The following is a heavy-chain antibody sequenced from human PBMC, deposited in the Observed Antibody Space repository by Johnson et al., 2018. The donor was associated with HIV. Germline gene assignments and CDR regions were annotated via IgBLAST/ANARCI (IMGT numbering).Heavy chain of an antibody. V-gene: IGHV3-33*08. D-gene: IGHD3-16*01. CDR2: VLYDGSDK. CDR3: ARAKDYVWRAFDI. CDR1: GFTVSSNY. J-gene: IGHJ3*02. Sequence: VQLLESGGGVVQPGRSLRLSCAASGFTVSSNYMSWVRQAPVKGLEWVASVLYDGSDKQYADSVKGRFSIFRDSSKNTLYLQMNSLRVEDTAVYYCARAKDYVWRAFDIWGQGTMVTVSS.